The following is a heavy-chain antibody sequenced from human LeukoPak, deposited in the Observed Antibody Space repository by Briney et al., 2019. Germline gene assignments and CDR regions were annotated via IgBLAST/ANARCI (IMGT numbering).Heavy chain of an antibody. CDR2: INHSGST. Sequence: SETLSLTCTVSGGSISTSSYSWGWIRQPPGKGLEWIGEINHSGSTNYNPSLKSRVTISVDTSKNQFSLKLSSVTAADTAVYYCARRGPRQYYYGSGSFDFISWFDPWGQGTLVTVSS. CDR3: ARRGPRQYYYGSGSFDFISWFDP. J-gene: IGHJ5*02. D-gene: IGHD3-10*01. CDR1: GGSISTSSYS. V-gene: IGHV4-39*07.